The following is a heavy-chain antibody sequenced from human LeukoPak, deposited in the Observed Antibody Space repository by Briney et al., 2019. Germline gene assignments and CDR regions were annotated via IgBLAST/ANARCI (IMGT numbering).Heavy chain of an antibody. J-gene: IGHJ5*02. V-gene: IGHV4-59*08. Sequence: SSETLSLTCTVSGGSISSYYWSWIRQPPGKGLEWIGYIYYSGSTNYNPYLKSRVTISVDTSKNQFSLKLSSVTAADTAVYYCARGAGWFDPWGQGTLVTVSS. CDR1: GGSISSYY. CDR2: IYYSGST. CDR3: ARGAGWFDP.